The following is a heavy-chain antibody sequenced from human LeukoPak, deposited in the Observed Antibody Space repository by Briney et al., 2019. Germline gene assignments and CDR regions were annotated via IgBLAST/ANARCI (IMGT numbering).Heavy chain of an antibody. J-gene: IGHJ4*02. CDR2: IIPIFGTA. Sequence: SVKVSCKASGGTFISYAISWVRQAPGQGLEWMGGIIPIFGTANYAQKFQGRVTITAAESTSTAYMELSSRRSEDTAVYYCARSSGSYSVFDYWGQGTLVTVSS. CDR3: ARSSGSYSVFDY. D-gene: IGHD1-26*01. CDR1: GGTFISYA. V-gene: IGHV1-69*13.